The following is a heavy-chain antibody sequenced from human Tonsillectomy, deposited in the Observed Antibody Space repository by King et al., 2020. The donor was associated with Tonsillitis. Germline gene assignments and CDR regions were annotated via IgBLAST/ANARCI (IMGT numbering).Heavy chain of an antibody. D-gene: IGHD3-22*01. J-gene: IGHJ4*02. V-gene: IGHV3-64D*09. CDR3: VKARNYYDSSGPFDY. Sequence: VQLVESGGGLVQPGGSLRLSCSASGFTFSSYAMHWVRQAPGKGLEYVSAISSNGGSTYYADSVKGRFTISRDNSKNTLYLQMSSLRAEDTAVYYCVKARNYYDSSGPFDYWGQGTLVTVSS. CDR1: GFTFSSYA. CDR2: ISSNGGST.